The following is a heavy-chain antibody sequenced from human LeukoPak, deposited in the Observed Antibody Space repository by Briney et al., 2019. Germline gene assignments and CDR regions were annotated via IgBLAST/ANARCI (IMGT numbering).Heavy chain of an antibody. CDR1: GGSFSGYY. J-gene: IGHJ4*02. V-gene: IGHV4-34*01. CDR3: ARVGYYDSSGPLGY. D-gene: IGHD3-22*01. Sequence: SDTLSLTCAVYGGSFSGYYWSWIRQPPGKGLEWIGEINHSGGTNYNPSLKSRVTISVDTSKNQFSLKLSSVTAADTAVYYCARVGYYDSSGPLGYWGQGTLVTVSS. CDR2: INHSGGT.